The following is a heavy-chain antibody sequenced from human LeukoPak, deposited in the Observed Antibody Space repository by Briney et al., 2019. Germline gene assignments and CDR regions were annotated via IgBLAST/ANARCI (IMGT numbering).Heavy chain of an antibody. V-gene: IGHV4-39*02. CDR3: AREVVPAASFDY. Sequence: KPSETLSLTCTVSRGSIMSSSYYWGWIRQPPGKGLEWIGSIYYSGSTYYNPSLKSRVTISVDTSKNQFSLKLSSVTAADTAVYYYAREVVPAASFDYGGQGTLVTVSS. J-gene: IGHJ4*02. CDR2: IYYSGST. D-gene: IGHD2-2*01. CDR1: RGSIMSSSYY.